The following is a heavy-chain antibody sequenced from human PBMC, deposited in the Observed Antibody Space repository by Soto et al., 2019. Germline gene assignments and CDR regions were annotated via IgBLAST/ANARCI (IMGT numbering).Heavy chain of an antibody. Sequence: ASVKVSCKASGYTFTSYGISWVRQAPGQGLEWMGWISAYNGNTNYAQKLQGRVTMTTDTSTSTAYMELRSLRSDDTAVYYCARGTRYYGSGSEYFDYWGQGTLVTVSS. CDR3: ARGTRYYGSGSEYFDY. CDR2: ISAYNGNT. D-gene: IGHD3-10*01. J-gene: IGHJ4*02. CDR1: GYTFTSYG. V-gene: IGHV1-18*01.